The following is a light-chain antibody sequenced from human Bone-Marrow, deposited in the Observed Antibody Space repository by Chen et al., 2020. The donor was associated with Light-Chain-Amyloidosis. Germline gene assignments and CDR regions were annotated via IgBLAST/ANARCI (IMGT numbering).Light chain of an antibody. CDR3: SSYTITNTLV. Sequence: QSALTQPASVSAPPGQSITISCTGTSSDVGGDNHVSWYQQHPDKAPKLMIYEVTNRPSWVPDRFSGSKSDNTASLTISGLQTEDEADYFCSSYTITNTLVFGSGTRVTVL. J-gene: IGLJ1*01. V-gene: IGLV2-14*01. CDR2: EVT. CDR1: SSDVGGDNH.